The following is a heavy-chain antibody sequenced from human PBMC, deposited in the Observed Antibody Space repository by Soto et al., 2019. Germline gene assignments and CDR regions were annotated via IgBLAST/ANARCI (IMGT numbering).Heavy chain of an antibody. CDR2: TYYRSRWFS. CDR1: GDSVSTDRAS. Sequence: SQTLSLTCAISGDSVSTDRASWNWIRQSPSRGLGWLGRTYYRSRWFSDYAVSVKSRMSINSDTSKNQFFLQLNSVTPEDTAVYYCARALGAFEGYFDYWGQGILVTVSS. CDR3: ARALGAFEGYFDY. J-gene: IGHJ4*02. D-gene: IGHD2-15*01. V-gene: IGHV6-1*01.